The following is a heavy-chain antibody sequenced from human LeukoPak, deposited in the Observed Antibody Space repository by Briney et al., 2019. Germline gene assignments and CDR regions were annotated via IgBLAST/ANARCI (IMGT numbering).Heavy chain of an antibody. CDR3: ARLRTMINDAFDI. CDR2: INPNSGGT. Sequence: GASVMVSCKASEYSFTDYYIHWVRQAPGQGLEWMGWINPNSGGTKYAQKFQGRVTMSRVTSIRTAYMELSRLRSDDTAMYYCARLRTMINDAFDIWGQGTMVTVSS. D-gene: IGHD3-22*01. CDR1: EYSFTDYY. V-gene: IGHV1-2*02. J-gene: IGHJ3*02.